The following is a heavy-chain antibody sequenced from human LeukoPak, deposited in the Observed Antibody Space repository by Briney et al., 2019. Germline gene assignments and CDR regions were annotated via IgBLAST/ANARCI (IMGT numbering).Heavy chain of an antibody. J-gene: IGHJ4*02. V-gene: IGHV3-74*01. CDR3: ARANNTRTYYYDSSGYRGY. Sequence: GGSLRLSCAASGFTFSSYWMHWVRQAPGKGLVWVSRINSDGSSTNYADSMKGRFTISRDNAKNTLYLQMNSLRAEDTAVYYCARANNTRTYYYDSSGYRGYWGQGTLVTVSS. CDR2: INSDGSST. D-gene: IGHD3-22*01. CDR1: GFTFSSYW.